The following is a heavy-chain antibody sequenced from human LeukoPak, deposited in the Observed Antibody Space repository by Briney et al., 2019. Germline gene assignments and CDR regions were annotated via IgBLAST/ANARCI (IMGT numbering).Heavy chain of an antibody. V-gene: IGHV4-38-2*02. D-gene: IGHD4-17*01. Sequence: SETLSLTCSGSNYSISNSLYWGWLRQPPGKGLEWIGSTYRSGSTFYNPSLKSRVTISLDTSKNQFSMQLSSVTAADTAVYFCARGTYGYYMDVWGKGTTVTVSS. CDR3: ARGTYGYYMDV. J-gene: IGHJ6*03. CDR2: TYRSGST. CDR1: NYSISNSLY.